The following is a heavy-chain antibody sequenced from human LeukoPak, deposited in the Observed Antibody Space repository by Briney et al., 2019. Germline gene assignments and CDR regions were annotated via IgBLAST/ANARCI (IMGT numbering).Heavy chain of an antibody. J-gene: IGHJ4*02. CDR2: IYSGGST. V-gene: IGHV3-66*01. D-gene: IGHD3-22*01. Sequence: PGGSLRLSCAASGFTVSSNYMSWVRQAPGKGLEWVSVIYSGGSTYYADSVKGRFTISRDNSKNTLYLQMNSLRAEDTAVYYCARDLGYYDSSGFDYWGQGTLVTVSS. CDR3: ARDLGYYDSSGFDY. CDR1: GFTVSSNY.